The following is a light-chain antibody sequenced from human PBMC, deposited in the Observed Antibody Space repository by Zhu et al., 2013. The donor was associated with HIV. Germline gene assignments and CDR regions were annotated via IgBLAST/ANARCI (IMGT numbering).Light chain of an antibody. Sequence: SYVLTQPPSVSVAPGKTATIPCGGNNIGSTSLHWYQQKPGQAPVLVIYDDTDRPSGIPERFSGSKSGNSATLSISRVEAGDEADYYCQVWDSSNDHPVFGGGTKLIVL. CDR2: DDT. J-gene: IGLJ3*02. V-gene: IGLV3-21*04. CDR1: NIGSTS. CDR3: QVWDSSNDHPV.